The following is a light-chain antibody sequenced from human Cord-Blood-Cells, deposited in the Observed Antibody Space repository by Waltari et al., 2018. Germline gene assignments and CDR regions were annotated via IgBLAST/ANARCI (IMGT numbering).Light chain of an antibody. CDR2: DVS. V-gene: IGLV2-14*01. CDR1: SSDVGCYNY. CDR3: SSYTSSSTWV. J-gene: IGLJ3*02. Sequence: QSALTQPASVSGSPGQSITIPCTGPSSDVGCYNYVSWYQQHPGKAPKLMIYDVSNRPSGVSNRFSGSKSGNTASLTISGLQAEDEADYYCSSYTSSSTWVFGGGTKLTVL.